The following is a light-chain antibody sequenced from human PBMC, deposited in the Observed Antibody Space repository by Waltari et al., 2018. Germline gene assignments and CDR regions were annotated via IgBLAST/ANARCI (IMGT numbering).Light chain of an antibody. V-gene: IGKV3-11*01. CDR3: QHRSSWPIT. J-gene: IGKJ5*01. CDR2: DAS. Sequence: EIVLTQSPATLSLPPGERATLSCRASPSVSSYLAWYQQKPGQAPRLLIHDASNRATGVPARFSGSGSGTDFSLTISSLEPEDFAVYYCQHRSSWPITFGQGTRLEIK. CDR1: PSVSSY.